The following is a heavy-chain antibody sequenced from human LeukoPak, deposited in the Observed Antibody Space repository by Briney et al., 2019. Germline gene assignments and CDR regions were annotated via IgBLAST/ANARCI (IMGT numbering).Heavy chain of an antibody. Sequence: ASVKVSCKASGYTFTGYYMHWVRQAPGQGLEWMGWINPNSGGTNYAQKFQGWVTMTRDTSISTAYMELSRLRSDDTAVYYCERGRNYDILTGYYDPWGQGILVTVSS. V-gene: IGHV1-2*04. CDR3: ERGRNYDILTGYYDP. CDR2: INPNSGGT. D-gene: IGHD3-9*01. J-gene: IGHJ5*02. CDR1: GYTFTGYY.